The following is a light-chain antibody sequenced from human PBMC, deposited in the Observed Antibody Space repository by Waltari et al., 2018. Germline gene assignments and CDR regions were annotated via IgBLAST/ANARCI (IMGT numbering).Light chain of an antibody. J-gene: IGLJ2*01. V-gene: IGLV3-25*03. Sequence: SYDLTQPPSVSVSPGQTARNTCSGDALPKQYAYWYQQKAGQAPVLVIHKDSDRPSGIPERFSASNSGTTVTLTISGVQAEDEADYYCQSADSSGTYIVFGGGTKLTVL. CDR3: QSADSSGTYIV. CDR1: ALPKQY. CDR2: KDS.